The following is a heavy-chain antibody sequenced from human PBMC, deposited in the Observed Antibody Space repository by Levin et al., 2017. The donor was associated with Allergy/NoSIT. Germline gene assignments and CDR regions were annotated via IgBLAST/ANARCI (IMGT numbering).Heavy chain of an antibody. CDR1: GFTFSSYA. CDR2: ISYDGSNK. D-gene: IGHD5-18*01. V-gene: IGHV3-30-3*01. Sequence: SCAASGFTFSSYAMHWVRQAPGKGLEWVAVISYDGSNKYYADSVKGRFTISRDNSKNTLYLQMNSLRAEDTAVYYCARDTAMADFDYWGQGTLVTVSS. CDR3: ARDTAMADFDY. J-gene: IGHJ4*02.